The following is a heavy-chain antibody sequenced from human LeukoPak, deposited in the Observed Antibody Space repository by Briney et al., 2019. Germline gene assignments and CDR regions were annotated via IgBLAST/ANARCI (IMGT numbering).Heavy chain of an antibody. V-gene: IGHV3-21*01. CDR1: GFTFSSYS. J-gene: IGHJ6*03. CDR3: ARVIYYHYYYMDV. Sequence: GGSLRLSCAASGFTFSSYSMNWVRQAPGKGLEWVSSINRDSYIYYADSVKGRFTISRDNAKHSLFLQMNSLGAEDTAVYYCARVIYYHYYYMDVWGKGTTVTVSS. CDR2: INRDSYI.